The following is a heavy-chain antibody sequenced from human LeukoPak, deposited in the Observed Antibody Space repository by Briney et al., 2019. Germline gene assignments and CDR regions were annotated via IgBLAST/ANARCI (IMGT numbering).Heavy chain of an antibody. J-gene: IGHJ4*02. CDR3: ARGLYGSDSY. CDR2: IHHSGST. Sequence: SRTLSLTCAGSGASVSTSNWWSCVRQPPGKVLEWSGEIHHSGSTNYNPSLKSRGTMSVDTSNNQISLRLRSVTAPDTPAEYCARGLYGSDSYWGQGNLVTV. CDR1: GASVSTSNW. D-gene: IGHD2-21*02. V-gene: IGHV4-4*02.